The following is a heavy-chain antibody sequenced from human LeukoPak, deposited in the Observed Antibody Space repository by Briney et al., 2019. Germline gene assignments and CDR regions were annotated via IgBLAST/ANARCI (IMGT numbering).Heavy chain of an antibody. V-gene: IGHV1-18*01. D-gene: IGHD6-13*01. CDR1: GYTFTSYG. J-gene: IGHJ5*02. CDR3: ARVTFSSSWYYGLNWFDP. Sequence: ASVKVSCKASGYTFTSYGISWVRQAPGQGLEWMGWISAYNGNTNYAQKLQGRVTMTTDTSTSTAYMELRSLRSDDTAVYYCARVTFSSSWYYGLNWFDPWGQGTLVTVSS. CDR2: ISAYNGNT.